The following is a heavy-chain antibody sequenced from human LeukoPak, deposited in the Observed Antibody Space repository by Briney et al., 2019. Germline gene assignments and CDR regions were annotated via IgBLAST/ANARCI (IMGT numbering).Heavy chain of an antibody. V-gene: IGHV1-69*13. CDR1: GGTFSSYA. CDR3: ARDCSSTSCYGSDAFDI. J-gene: IGHJ3*02. CDR2: IIPIFGTA. D-gene: IGHD2-2*01. Sequence: GASVKVSCKASGGTFSSYAISWVRRAPGQGLEWMGGIIPIFGTANYAQKFQGRVTITADESTSTAYMELSSLRSEDTAVYYCARDCSSTSCYGSDAFDIWGQGTMVTVSS.